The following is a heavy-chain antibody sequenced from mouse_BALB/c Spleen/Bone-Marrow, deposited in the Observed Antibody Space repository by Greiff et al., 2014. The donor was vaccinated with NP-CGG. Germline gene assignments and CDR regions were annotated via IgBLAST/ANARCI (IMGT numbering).Heavy chain of an antibody. CDR2: ISSGGSYT. CDR1: GFTFSSYT. CDR3: TGDRGGITTVVATPFDY. J-gene: IGHJ2*01. V-gene: IGHV5-6-4*01. D-gene: IGHD1-1*01. Sequence: EVQGVESGGGLVKPGGSLKLSCAASGFTFSSYTMSWVRQTPEKRLEWVATISSGGSYTYYPDSVKGRFTISRDNAKNTLYLQMSSLKSEDTAMYYCTGDRGGITTVVATPFDYWGQGTTLTVSS.